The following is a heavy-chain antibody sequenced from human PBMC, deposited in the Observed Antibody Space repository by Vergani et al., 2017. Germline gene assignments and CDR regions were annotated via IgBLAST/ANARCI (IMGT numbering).Heavy chain of an antibody. CDR2: INAGNGNT. CDR3: ARDRGTVTTPNTFQH. D-gene: IGHD4-17*01. V-gene: IGHV1-3*01. CDR1: GYTFTSYA. J-gene: IGHJ1*01. Sequence: QVQLVQSGAEVKKPGASVKVSCKASGYTFTSYAMHWVRQAPGQRLEWMGWINAGNGNTKYSQKFQGRVTITRDTSASTAYMELSSLRSEDTAVYYCARDRGTVTTPNTFQHWGQGTLVTVSS.